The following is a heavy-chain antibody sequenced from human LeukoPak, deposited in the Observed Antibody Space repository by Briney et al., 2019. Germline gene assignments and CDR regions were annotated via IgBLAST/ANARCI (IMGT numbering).Heavy chain of an antibody. CDR2: IYYSGST. CDR3: ARVKPLTSRGGNWFDP. V-gene: IGHV4-59*01. J-gene: IGHJ5*02. Sequence: PSETLSLTCTVSGGSISSYYWSWIRQPPGKGLEWIGYIYYSGSTNYNPSLKSRFTISVDTSKNQFSLKLSSVTAADTAVYYCARVKPLTSRGGNWFDPWGQGTLATVSS. D-gene: IGHD2-2*01. CDR1: GGSISSYY.